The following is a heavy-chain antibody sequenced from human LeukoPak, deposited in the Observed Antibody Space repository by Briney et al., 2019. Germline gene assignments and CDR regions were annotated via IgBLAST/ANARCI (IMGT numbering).Heavy chain of an antibody. CDR1: GFTFSNFW. V-gene: IGHV3-23*01. D-gene: IGHD3-10*01. Sequence: GGSLRLSCAASGFTFSNFWMHWVCQAPGKGLEWVSAISGSGGSTYYADSVKGRFTISRDNSKNTLYLQMNSLRAEDTAVYYCAKEGFGGSYFDYWGQGTLVTVSS. CDR3: AKEGFGGSYFDY. CDR2: ISGSGGST. J-gene: IGHJ4*02.